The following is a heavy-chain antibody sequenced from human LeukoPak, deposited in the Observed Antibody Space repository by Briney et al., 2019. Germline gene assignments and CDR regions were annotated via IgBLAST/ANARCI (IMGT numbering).Heavy chain of an antibody. CDR3: ARGVGSSSWYPHLYFDY. CDR2: INHSGST. Sequence: LETLSLTCAVYGGSFSGYYWSWIRQPPGKGLEWIGEINHSGSTNYNPSLKSRVTISVDTSKNQFSLKLSSVTAADTAVYYCARGVGSSSWYPHLYFDYWGQGTLVTVSS. J-gene: IGHJ4*02. V-gene: IGHV4-34*01. D-gene: IGHD6-13*01. CDR1: GGSFSGYY.